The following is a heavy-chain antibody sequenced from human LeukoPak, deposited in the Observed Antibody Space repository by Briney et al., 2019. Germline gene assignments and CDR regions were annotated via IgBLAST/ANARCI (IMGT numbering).Heavy chain of an antibody. D-gene: IGHD6-13*01. J-gene: IGHJ4*02. CDR3: ARDDPAAPKSGDY. V-gene: IGHV3-21*01. Sequence: GGSLRLSCAASGFTFSSYSMSWVRQAPGKGLEWVSSISSSSSYIYYADSVKGRFTISRDNAKTSLYLQMNRLRAEDTAVYYCARDDPAAPKSGDYWGQGTLVTVSS. CDR1: GFTFSSYS. CDR2: ISSSSSYI.